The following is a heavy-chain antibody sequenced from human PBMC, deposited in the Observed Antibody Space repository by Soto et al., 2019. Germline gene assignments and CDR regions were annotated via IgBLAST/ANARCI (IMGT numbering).Heavy chain of an antibody. Sequence: GGSLRLSCAASGFTFRDYAMNWVRQAPGKGLEWVADISGSGDSARHADSVKGRFIISRDNSKNALFLHMNSLRVNATAVYYCGKERRGSGWSVCNYWGQGTLVTVSS. CDR3: GKERRGSGWSVCNY. CDR2: ISGSGDSA. J-gene: IGHJ4*02. V-gene: IGHV3-23*01. CDR1: GFTFRDYA. D-gene: IGHD6-19*01.